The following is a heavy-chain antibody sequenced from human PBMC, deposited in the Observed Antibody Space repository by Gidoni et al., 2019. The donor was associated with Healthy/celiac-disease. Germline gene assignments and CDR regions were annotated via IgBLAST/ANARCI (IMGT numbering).Heavy chain of an antibody. J-gene: IGHJ6*02. CDR3: AKGHVIVVVPAAIPHKEGMDV. D-gene: IGHD2-2*01. Sequence: QVQLVESGGGVVQPGRSLRLSCAAPGFTFSSSGMHWVRQAPGKGLEWVAVISYDGSNKYYADSVKGRFTISRDNSKNTLYLQMNSLRAEDTAVYYCAKGHVIVVVPAAIPHKEGMDVWGQGTTVTVSS. V-gene: IGHV3-30*18. CDR1: GFTFSSSG. CDR2: ISYDGSNK.